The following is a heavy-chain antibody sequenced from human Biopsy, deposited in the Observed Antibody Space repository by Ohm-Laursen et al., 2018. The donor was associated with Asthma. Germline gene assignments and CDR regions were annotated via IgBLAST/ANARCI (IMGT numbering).Heavy chain of an antibody. CDR3: ASDFPKDYVRYNFQF. CDR2: IMTVFGTT. V-gene: IGHV1-69*06. CDR1: GGTFSNFA. D-gene: IGHD4-17*01. J-gene: IGHJ4*02. Sequence: SVKVSCKAPGGTFSNFAISWVRQAPGQGLEWLGGIMTVFGTTNYAQKFQGRVTMTEDTSTDTAYMELSSLSSDDTAVYYCASDFPKDYVRYNFQFWGQGTLVTVSS.